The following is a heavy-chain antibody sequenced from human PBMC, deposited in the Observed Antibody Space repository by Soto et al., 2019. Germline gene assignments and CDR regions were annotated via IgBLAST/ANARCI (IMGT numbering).Heavy chain of an antibody. CDR1: GYTFSTYA. CDR2: LNGGTGQT. D-gene: IGHD1-1*01. CDR3: ARGKGMEENYFYYGLDI. J-gene: IGHJ6*02. V-gene: IGHV1-3*01. Sequence: ASVKVSCKASGYTFSTYAMHWGRQAPGQSLEWMGWLNGGTGQTRYSQKFQDRVIITRDTSASTGYMELSSLTSEDTAVYYCARGKGMEENYFYYGLDIWGQGTTVTVSS.